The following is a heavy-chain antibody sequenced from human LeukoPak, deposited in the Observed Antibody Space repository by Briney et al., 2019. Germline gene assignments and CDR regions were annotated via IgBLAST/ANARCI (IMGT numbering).Heavy chain of an antibody. CDR3: ARGNAGTTDY. CDR2: IWYDASSK. CDR1: GFTFSSYG. V-gene: IGHV3-33*03. D-gene: IGHD1-7*01. J-gene: IGHJ4*02. Sequence: GGSLRLSCAASGFTFSSYGMHWVRQAPGKGLEWVAIIWYDASSKWYAESVKGRFTISRDNSNNTLYLQIDSLRAEDTAVYYCARGNAGTTDYWGQGTLVTVSS.